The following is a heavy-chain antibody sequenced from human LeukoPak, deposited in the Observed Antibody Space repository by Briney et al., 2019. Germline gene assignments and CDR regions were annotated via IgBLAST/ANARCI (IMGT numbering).Heavy chain of an antibody. V-gene: IGHV4-34*01. CDR1: GGSFSGYY. CDR2: INHSGST. Sequence: SETLSLTCAVYGGSFSGYYWSWIRQPPGKGLEWIGEINHSGSTNYNPSLKSRVTISVDTSKNQFSLKLSSVTAADTAVYYCARETIQLSSLYFDYWGQGTLVTVSS. J-gene: IGHJ4*02. CDR3: ARETIQLSSLYFDY. D-gene: IGHD5-18*01.